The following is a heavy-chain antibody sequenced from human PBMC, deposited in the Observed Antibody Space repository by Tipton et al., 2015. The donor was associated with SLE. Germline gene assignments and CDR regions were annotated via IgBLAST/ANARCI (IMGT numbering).Heavy chain of an antibody. CDR2: VFYTGET. V-gene: IGHV4-59*11. CDR3: ARGLRADSTSHFDH. CDR1: GGSIRSHY. J-gene: IGHJ4*02. D-gene: IGHD6-13*01. Sequence: TLSLTCTVSGGSIRSHYWTWIRQTPERGLEWIGYVFYTGETYYAPSLKNRVTISADTSRSQVSLNLRSVTAADTAVYYCARGLRADSTSHFDHWGQGTLVTVSS.